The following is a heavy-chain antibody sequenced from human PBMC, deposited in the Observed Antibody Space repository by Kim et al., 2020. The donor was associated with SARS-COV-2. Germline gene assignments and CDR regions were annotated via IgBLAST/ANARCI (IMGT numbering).Heavy chain of an antibody. V-gene: IGHV1-2*02. Sequence: QKFQGRVTMTRDTSISTAYMELSRLRSDDTAVYYCARGGLMVYAMGWFDPWGQGTLVTVSS. D-gene: IGHD2-8*01. J-gene: IGHJ5*02. CDR3: ARGGLMVYAMGWFDP.